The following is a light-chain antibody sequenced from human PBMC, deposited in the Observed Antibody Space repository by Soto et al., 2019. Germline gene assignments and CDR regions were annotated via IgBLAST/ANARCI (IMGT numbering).Light chain of an antibody. CDR1: QSVSSN. J-gene: IGKJ1*01. V-gene: IGKV3-15*01. CDR2: GAF. Sequence: EIVMTQSPVTLSVSPGERVTHSCGASQSVSSNLAWYQQKPGQAPSLLIYGAFTRATGIPARFSGTGSGTEFTLTISSLQSEDFALYYCQQYNDWPLTFGQGTKVHIK. CDR3: QQYNDWPLT.